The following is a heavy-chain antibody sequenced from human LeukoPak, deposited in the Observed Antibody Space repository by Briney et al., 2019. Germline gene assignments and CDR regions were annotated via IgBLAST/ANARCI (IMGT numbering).Heavy chain of an antibody. V-gene: IGHV3-33*06. Sequence: GRSLRLSCVASGFNVSTYGMHWVRQAPGKGLEWVAVIWYDGNKKNYGDSVKGRLTISRDNSKNTVFLEMNSLRAEDTAVYYCAKNLAPFGSGAFVDYWGQGTLVSVSS. J-gene: IGHJ4*02. CDR3: AKNLAPFGSGAFVDY. D-gene: IGHD3-10*01. CDR1: GFNVSTYG. CDR2: IWYDGNKK.